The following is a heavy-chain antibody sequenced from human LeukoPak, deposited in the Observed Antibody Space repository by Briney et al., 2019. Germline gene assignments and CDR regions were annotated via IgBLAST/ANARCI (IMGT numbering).Heavy chain of an antibody. J-gene: IGHJ4*02. CDR2: ISSSSSYI. D-gene: IGHD1-26*01. CDR1: GFTFSSYS. CDR3: ARPLLEWELDEDSY. Sequence: GGSLRLSCAASGFTFSSYSMNWVRQAPGKGLEWVSSISSSSSYIYYADSVKGQFTISRDNAKNSLYLQMNSVSAEDTAVYYCARPLLEWELDEDSYWGQGTLVTVSS. V-gene: IGHV3-21*01.